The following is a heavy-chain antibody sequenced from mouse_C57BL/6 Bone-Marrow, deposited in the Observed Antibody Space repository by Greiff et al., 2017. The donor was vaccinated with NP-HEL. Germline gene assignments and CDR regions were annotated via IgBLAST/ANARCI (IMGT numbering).Heavy chain of an antibody. J-gene: IGHJ1*03. Sequence: VQLKESVAELVRPGASVKLSCTASGFNIKNTSMHWVKQRPEQGLEWIGRIDPANGNTKYAPKFQGKATITADTSSNTAYLQLSSLTSEDTAIYYCARGGGSRYWYFDVWGTGTTATVSS. CDR2: IDPANGNT. CDR1: GFNIKNTS. V-gene: IGHV14-3*01. D-gene: IGHD1-1*01. CDR3: ARGGGSRYWYFDV.